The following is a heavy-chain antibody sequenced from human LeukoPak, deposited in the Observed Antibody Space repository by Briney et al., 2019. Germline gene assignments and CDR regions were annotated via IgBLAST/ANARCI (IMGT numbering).Heavy chain of an antibody. CDR3: AKGGAYYYDSSGYFSM. CDR1: GFTFNRFY. CDR2: ISSNGATT. J-gene: IGHJ3*02. V-gene: IGHV3-64*04. Sequence: GGSLRLSCSASGFTFNRFYLHWVRQAPGKGLEFVSHISSNGATTYYADSVKGRFTISRDNSKNTLYLQMNSLRAEDTAIYFCAKGGAYYYDSSGYFSMWGQGTKVTVSS. D-gene: IGHD3-22*01.